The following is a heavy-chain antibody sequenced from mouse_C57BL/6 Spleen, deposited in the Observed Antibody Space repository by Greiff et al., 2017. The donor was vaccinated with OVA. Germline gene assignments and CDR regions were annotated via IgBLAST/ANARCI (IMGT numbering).Heavy chain of an antibody. V-gene: IGHV1-7*01. CDR1: GYTFTSYW. CDR3: ARSGVTRDYFDY. CDR2: INPSSGYS. D-gene: IGHD2-12*01. Sequence: QVQLQQSGAELAQPGASVKLSCKASGYTFTSYWMHWVNQRPGQGLEWIGHINPSSGYSTYNQKFKDKATLTADKSSSTAYMQLSSVTYEDSAVYYCARSGVTRDYFDYWGQGTTLTVSS. J-gene: IGHJ2*01.